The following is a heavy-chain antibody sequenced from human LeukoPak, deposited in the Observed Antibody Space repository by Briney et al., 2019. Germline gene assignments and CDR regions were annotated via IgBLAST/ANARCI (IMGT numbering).Heavy chain of an antibody. D-gene: IGHD3-22*01. J-gene: IGHJ4*02. V-gene: IGHV3-30*18. CDR1: GFTFSSYG. Sequence: PGGSLRLSCAASGFTFSSYGMHWVRQAPGKGLEWVAVISYDGSNKYYADSVKGRFTISRDNSKNTLYLQMNSLRAEETAVYYCAKDMAERPTYYYDSIHWGQGTLVTVSS. CDR3: AKDMAERPTYYYDSIH. CDR2: ISYDGSNK.